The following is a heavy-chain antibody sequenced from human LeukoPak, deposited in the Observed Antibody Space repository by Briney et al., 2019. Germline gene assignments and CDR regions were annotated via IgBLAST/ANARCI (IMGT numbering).Heavy chain of an antibody. Sequence: ASVKVSCKASGDTFSSYAISWVRQAPGQGLEWMGGIIPIFGTANYAQKFQGRVTITADESTSTAYMELTSLRSEDTAVYYCARGLSILRGVTKLDYWGQGTLVTVSS. CDR1: GDTFSSYA. CDR2: IIPIFGTA. CDR3: ARGLSILRGVTKLDY. J-gene: IGHJ4*02. D-gene: IGHD3-10*01. V-gene: IGHV1-69*13.